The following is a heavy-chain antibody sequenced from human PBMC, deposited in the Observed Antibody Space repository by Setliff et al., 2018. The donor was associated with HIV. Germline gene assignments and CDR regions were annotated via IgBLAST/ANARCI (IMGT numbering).Heavy chain of an antibody. CDR2: INHSGST. Sequence: SETLSLTCSVSGGSLNSGLYAWSWIRQPPGKGLEWIGEINHSGSTNYNPSLKSRVTISIDTSKNQFSLKLSSVTAADTAVYYCARGMVRGLRWNYWGQGTLVTVSS. J-gene: IGHJ4*02. V-gene: IGHV4-34*01. CDR1: GGSLNSGLYA. D-gene: IGHD3-10*01. CDR3: ARGMVRGLRWNY.